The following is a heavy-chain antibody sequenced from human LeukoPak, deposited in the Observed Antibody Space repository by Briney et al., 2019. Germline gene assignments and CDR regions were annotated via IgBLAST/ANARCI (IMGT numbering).Heavy chain of an antibody. V-gene: IGHV3-30*03. D-gene: IGHD3-3*01. Sequence: GGSLRLSCAASGFTFSSYGMHWVRQAPGKGLEWVAVISYDGSNKYYADSVKGRFTISRDNAKNSLYLQMNSLRAEDTAVYYCARYYDFWSGFDYWGQGTLVTVSS. CDR3: ARYYDFWSGFDY. J-gene: IGHJ4*02. CDR2: ISYDGSNK. CDR1: GFTFSSYG.